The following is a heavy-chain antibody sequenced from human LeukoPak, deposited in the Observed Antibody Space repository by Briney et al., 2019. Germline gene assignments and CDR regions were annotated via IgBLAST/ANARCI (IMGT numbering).Heavy chain of an antibody. Sequence: GGSLRLSCAASGFTFSSYWMSWVRQAPGKGLEWVANIKQDGSEKYYVDSVKGRFTISRDNAKNSLYLQMNSLRAEDTAVYYCARDHGSIVAANQEPYWGQGTLVTVSS. V-gene: IGHV3-7*01. D-gene: IGHD6-13*01. J-gene: IGHJ4*02. CDR1: GFTFSSYW. CDR3: ARDHGSIVAANQEPY. CDR2: IKQDGSEK.